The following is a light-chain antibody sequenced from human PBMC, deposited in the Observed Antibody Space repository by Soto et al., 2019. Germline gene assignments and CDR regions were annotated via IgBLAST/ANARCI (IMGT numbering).Light chain of an antibody. CDR3: GSYAGNTNFV. Sequence: QSVLTQPPAASGSPGRSVTISCTGTRSDIGGSNFISWYQQHPGEAPKLLIFEINKRPSGVPGRFSGSKSGNTASLTVSGLQAEDEADYYCGSYAGNTNFVFGTGTKVTV. V-gene: IGLV2-8*01. CDR1: RSDIGGSNF. J-gene: IGLJ1*01. CDR2: EIN.